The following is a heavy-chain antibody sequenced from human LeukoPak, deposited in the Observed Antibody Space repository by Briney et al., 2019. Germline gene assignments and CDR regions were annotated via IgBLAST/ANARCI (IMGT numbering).Heavy chain of an antibody. D-gene: IGHD6-13*01. CDR3: ARDRSSSRPYFDY. V-gene: IGHV3-30-3*01. J-gene: IGHJ4*02. Sequence: GGSLRLSCAASGFTFSSYAMHWVRQAPGKGLVWVAVISYDGSNKYYADSVKGRFTISRDNSKNTLYLQMNSLRAEDTAVYYCARDRSSSRPYFDYWGQGTLVTVSS. CDR2: ISYDGSNK. CDR1: GFTFSSYA.